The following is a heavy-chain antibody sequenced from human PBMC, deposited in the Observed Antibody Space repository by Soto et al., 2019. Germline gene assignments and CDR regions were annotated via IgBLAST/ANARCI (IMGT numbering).Heavy chain of an antibody. CDR1: GFTFSTFE. CDR3: VKGGWLGV. D-gene: IGHD2-15*01. V-gene: IGHV3-23*01. Sequence: EVQLLESGGGLVQPGGSLRLSCAASGFTFSTFEMSWVRQAPGRGLEWVSFISDDSSRTYYADAVKGRFTISRDNSKHTLYVQRNRRTAEDTAVYACVKGGWLGVWGQGPLVTVSS. CDR2: ISDDSSRT. J-gene: IGHJ4*02.